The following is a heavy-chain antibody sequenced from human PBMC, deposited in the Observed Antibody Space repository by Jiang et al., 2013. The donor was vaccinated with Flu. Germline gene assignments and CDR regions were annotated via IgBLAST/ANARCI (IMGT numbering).Heavy chain of an antibody. V-gene: IGHV4-34*01. D-gene: IGHD1-14*01. J-gene: IGHJ6*04. CDR1: GGSFSGYY. CDR2: INHSGST. CDR3: ARGRKRANYGMDV. Sequence: LLKPSETLSLTCAVYGGSFSGYYWSWIRQPPGKGLEWIGEINHSGSTNYNPSLKSRVTISVDTSKNQFSLKLSSVTAADTAVYYCARGRKRANYGMDVWGKGTTVTVSS.